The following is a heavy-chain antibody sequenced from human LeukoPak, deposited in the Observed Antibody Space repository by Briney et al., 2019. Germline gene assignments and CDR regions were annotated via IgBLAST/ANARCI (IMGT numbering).Heavy chain of an antibody. CDR1: GFTFSSYW. CDR3: AREVGATNAFDI. J-gene: IGHJ3*02. Sequence: GGSLRLSCAASGFTFSSYWMSWVRQAPGKGLEWVANIKQDGREEYYVDSVKGRFTISRDNAKNSLYLQMNTLRAEDTAVYYCAREVGATNAFDIWGQGTMVTVSS. V-gene: IGHV3-7*04. D-gene: IGHD1-26*01. CDR2: IKQDGREE.